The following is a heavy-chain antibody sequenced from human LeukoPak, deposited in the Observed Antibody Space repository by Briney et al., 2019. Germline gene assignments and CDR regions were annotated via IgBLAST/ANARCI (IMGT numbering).Heavy chain of an antibody. V-gene: IGHV3-30-3*01. D-gene: IGHD3-22*01. CDR2: ISYDGSNK. J-gene: IGHJ4*02. Sequence: GGSLRLSCAASGFTFSSYAMHWVRQAPGKGLEWVAVISYDGSNKYYADSVKGRFTISRDNSKNTLYLQMNSLRAEDTAVYYCARDSYYYDSSGYFDYWGQGTLVTVSS. CDR3: ARDSYYYDSSGYFDY. CDR1: GFTFSSYA.